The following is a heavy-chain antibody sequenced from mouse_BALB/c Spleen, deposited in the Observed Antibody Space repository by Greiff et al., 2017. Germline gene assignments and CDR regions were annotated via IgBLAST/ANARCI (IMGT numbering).Heavy chain of an antibody. D-gene: IGHD2-4*01. V-gene: IGHV1-9*01. J-gene: IGHJ4*01. CDR1: GYTFSSYW. Sequence: QVQLQQSGAELMKPGASVKISCKATGYTFSSYWIEWVKQRPGHGLEWIGEILPGSGSTNYNEKFKGKATFTADTSSNTAYMQLSSLTSEDSAVYYCARKGGLRPGRYYAMDYWGQGTSVTVSS. CDR3: ARKGGLRPGRYYAMDY. CDR2: ILPGSGST.